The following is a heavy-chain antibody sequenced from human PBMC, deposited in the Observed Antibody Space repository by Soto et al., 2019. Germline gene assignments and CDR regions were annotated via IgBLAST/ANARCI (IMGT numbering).Heavy chain of an antibody. CDR1: GGSISSSSYY. V-gene: IGHV4-61*05. J-gene: IGHJ6*03. CDR3: ARTTGSYIWGSYRLDYMDV. D-gene: IGHD3-16*02. CDR2: IYYSGST. Sequence: PSETLSLTCTVSGGSISSSSYYWGWIRPPPGKGLEWIGYIYYSGSTNYNPSLKSRVTISVDTSKNQFSLKLSSVTAADTAVYYCARTTGSYIWGSYRLDYMDVWGKGTTVTVSS.